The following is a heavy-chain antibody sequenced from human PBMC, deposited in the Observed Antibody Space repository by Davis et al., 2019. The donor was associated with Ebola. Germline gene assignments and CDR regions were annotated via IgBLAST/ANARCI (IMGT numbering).Heavy chain of an antibody. D-gene: IGHD5-12*01. J-gene: IGHJ4*02. V-gene: IGHV4-59*12. CDR2: IYYSGST. CDR3: ARKYSGYDYPRY. Sequence: MPSETLSLTCTVSGGSISSYYWSWIRQPPGKGLEWIGYIYYSGSTYYNPSLKSRVTISVDTSKNQFSLKLSSVTAADTAVYYCARKYSGYDYPRYWGQGTLVTVSS. CDR1: GGSISSYY.